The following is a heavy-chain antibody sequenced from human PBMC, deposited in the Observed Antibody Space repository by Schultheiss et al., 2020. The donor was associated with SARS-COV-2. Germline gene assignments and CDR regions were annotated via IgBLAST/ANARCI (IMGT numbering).Heavy chain of an antibody. J-gene: IGHJ4*02. V-gene: IGHV3-23*01. CDR1: GFTFSTYA. CDR2: ISGSGGST. Sequence: GGSLRLSCAASGFTFSTYAMSWVRQAPGKGLEWVSAISGSGGSTYYADSVKGRFTISRDNSKNTLYLQMNSLRAKDTAVYYCAKTVLRFLEPFDYWGQGTLVTVSS. CDR3: AKTVLRFLEPFDY. D-gene: IGHD3-3*01.